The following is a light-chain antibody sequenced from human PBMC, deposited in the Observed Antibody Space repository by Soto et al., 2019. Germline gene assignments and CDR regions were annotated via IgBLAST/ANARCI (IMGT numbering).Light chain of an antibody. J-gene: IGLJ1*01. CDR1: SSDVGRFNY. Sequence: QSVLTQPASVSGSPGQSITISCTGTSSDVGRFNYVSWYQQHPGKAPKLIIYDVSYRPSGISNRFSGSKSGNTASLTISGLQAEDEADYYCTSYTSSSTLYVFGTGTKVTVL. CDR3: TSYTSSSTLYV. V-gene: IGLV2-14*03. CDR2: DVS.